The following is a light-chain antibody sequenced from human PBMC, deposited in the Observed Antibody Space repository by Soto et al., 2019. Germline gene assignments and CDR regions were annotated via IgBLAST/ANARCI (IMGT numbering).Light chain of an antibody. CDR2: DAS. J-gene: IGKJ4*01. CDR3: LLFNTYPQA. CDR1: QGIGSA. Sequence: AIQLTQSPSSLSASIGDRVTITCRARQGIGSALAWYQQAPGKPPKLLIFDASTLKNGVPSRFSGGGSGTDFTLTISSLQPEDFATYYCLLFNTYPQAFGGGTKVDIK. V-gene: IGKV1-13*02.